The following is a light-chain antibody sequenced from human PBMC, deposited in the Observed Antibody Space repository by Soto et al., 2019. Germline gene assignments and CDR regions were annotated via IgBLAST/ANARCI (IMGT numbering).Light chain of an antibody. CDR3: QPYFRSGP. J-gene: IGKJ1*01. CDR2: GAA. CDR1: QRFGGTF. V-gene: IGKV3-20*01. Sequence: ESVVTQSAYTVSSSLEDRATXSCRASQRFGGTFLAVYQQKGGQAARLLIKGAANRATGIPARFSGSGSGTDFTLTISSLKPEDFAVYYCQPYFRSGPFAQRTKVAIK.